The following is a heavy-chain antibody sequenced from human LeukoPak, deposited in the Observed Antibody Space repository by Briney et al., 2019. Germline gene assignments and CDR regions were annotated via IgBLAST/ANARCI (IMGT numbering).Heavy chain of an antibody. V-gene: IGHV1-2*02. D-gene: IGHD4-17*01. CDR2: INPNSGGT. J-gene: IGHJ6*03. CDR1: GYTFTGYY. Sequence: ATVKVSCKXSGYTFTGYYMHWVRQAPGQGLEWMGRINPNSGGTNYAQKFQGRVTMTRDTSISTAYMELSRLRSDDTAVYYCARSYGDYGNHYYYMDVWGKGTTVTVSS. CDR3: ARSYGDYGNHYYYMDV.